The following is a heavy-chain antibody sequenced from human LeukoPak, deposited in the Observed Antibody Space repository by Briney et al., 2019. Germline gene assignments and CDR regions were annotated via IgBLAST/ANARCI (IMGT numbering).Heavy chain of an antibody. CDR2: IYSGGST. J-gene: IGHJ4*02. CDR3: ARDTGYYGSGSYLI. V-gene: IGHV3-66*01. CDR1: GFTVSSNY. Sequence: GGSPRLSCAASGFTVSSNYMSWVRQAPGKGLEWVSVIYSGGSTYYADSVKGRFTISRDNSKNTLYLQMNSLRAEDTAVYYCARDTGYYGSGSYLIWGQGTLVTVSS. D-gene: IGHD3-10*01.